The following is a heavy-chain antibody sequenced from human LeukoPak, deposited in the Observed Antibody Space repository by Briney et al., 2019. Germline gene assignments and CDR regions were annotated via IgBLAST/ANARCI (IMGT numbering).Heavy chain of an antibody. CDR2: IFTDGSTT. V-gene: IGHV3-74*01. D-gene: IGHD2-21*02. Sequence: GGSLRLSCVASEFNFFSYGMQWVRQAPGKGLVWVSRIFTDGSTTSYADTVKGRFTVSRDNAKNTLYLQMNSLRAEDTAVYYCARELPREVTLDYWGQGTLVTVSP. CDR3: ARELPREVTLDY. CDR1: EFNFFSYG. J-gene: IGHJ4*01.